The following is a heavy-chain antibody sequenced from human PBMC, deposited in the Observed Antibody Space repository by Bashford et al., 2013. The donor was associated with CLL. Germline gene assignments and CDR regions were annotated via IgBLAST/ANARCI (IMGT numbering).Heavy chain of an antibody. J-gene: IGHJ4*02. CDR2: IYWDDDD. Sequence: SGPTLVKPTQTLTLTCSCSGFSLNTRQLAVGWIRQSPVKALEWLAVIYWDDDDRYSPSLQNRLTITKDSSKKEVVLTLTNMDPVDTGTYYCALASGSKTAGALLFDYWGQGTLVTVSS. CDR3: ALASGSKTAGALLFDY. V-gene: IGHV2-5*02. CDR1: GFSLNTRQLA. D-gene: IGHD1-26*01.